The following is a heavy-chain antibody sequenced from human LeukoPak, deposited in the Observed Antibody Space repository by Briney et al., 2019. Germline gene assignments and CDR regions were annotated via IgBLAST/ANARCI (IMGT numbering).Heavy chain of an antibody. Sequence: GGSLRLSCAASGFTFSGYEMNWVRQAPGKGLEWVSYISSSGSTIYYADSVKGRFTISRDNAKNSLYLQMNSLRAEDTAVYYCARDRPDVPVGDYWGQGTLVTVSS. D-gene: IGHD1-26*01. CDR2: ISSSGSTI. CDR3: ARDRPDVPVGDY. V-gene: IGHV3-48*03. CDR1: GFTFSGYE. J-gene: IGHJ4*02.